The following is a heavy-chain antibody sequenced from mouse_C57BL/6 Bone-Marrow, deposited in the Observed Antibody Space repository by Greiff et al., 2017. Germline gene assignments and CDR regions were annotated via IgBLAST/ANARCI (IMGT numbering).Heavy chain of an antibody. D-gene: IGHD2-14*01. CDR1: GFTFSSYG. CDR2: ISSGGSYT. Sequence: DVKLVESGGDLVKPGGSLKLSCAASGFTFSSYGMSWVRQTPDKRLEWVATISSGGSYTYYPDSVKGRFTISRDNAKNTLYLQMSSLKSEDTAMYYCARQGTTGDFDYWGQGTTLTVSS. CDR3: ARQGTTGDFDY. V-gene: IGHV5-6*02. J-gene: IGHJ2*01.